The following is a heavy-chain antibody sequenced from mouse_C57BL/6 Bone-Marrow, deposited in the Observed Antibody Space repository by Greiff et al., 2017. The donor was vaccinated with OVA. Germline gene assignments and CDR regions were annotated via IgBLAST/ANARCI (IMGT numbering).Heavy chain of an antibody. CDR2: ISYDGSN. CDR3: ARDSMVTTGHYYAMDY. Sequence: VQLKESGPGLVKPSQSLSLTCSVTGYSITSGYYWNWIRQFPGNKLEWMGYISYDGSNNYNPSLKNRISITRDTSKNQFFLKLNSVTTEDTATYYCARDSMVTTGHYYAMDYWGQGTSVTVSS. D-gene: IGHD2-2*01. CDR1: GYSITSGYY. J-gene: IGHJ4*01. V-gene: IGHV3-6*01.